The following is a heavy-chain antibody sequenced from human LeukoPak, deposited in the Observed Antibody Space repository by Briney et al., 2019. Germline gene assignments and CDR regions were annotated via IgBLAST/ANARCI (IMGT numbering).Heavy chain of an antibody. V-gene: IGHV4-4*02. J-gene: IGHJ5*02. CDR2: IYHSGST. CDR1: GGSISSSNW. CDR3: ARERVWRYCGGDSCGWFDP. Sequence: SETLSLTCAVSGGSISSSNWWSWVRQPPGKGLEWIGEIYHSGSTNYNPSLKSRVTISVDTSKNQFSLKLSSVTAADTAVYYCARERVWRYCGGDSCGWFDPWGQGTLVTVSS. D-gene: IGHD2-21*02.